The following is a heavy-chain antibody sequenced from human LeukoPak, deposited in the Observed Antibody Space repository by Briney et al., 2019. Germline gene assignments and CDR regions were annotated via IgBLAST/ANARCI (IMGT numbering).Heavy chain of an antibody. CDR3: ARHHRIAAAGLWFDP. CDR1: GGSISSYY. J-gene: IGHJ5*02. V-gene: IGHV4-59*08. D-gene: IGHD6-13*01. Sequence: SETLSLTCTVSGGSISSYYWSWIRQPPGKGLEWIRYIYYSGSTNYNPSLKSRVTISVDTSKNQFSLKLSSVTAADTAVYYCARHHRIAAAGLWFDPWGQGTLVTVSS. CDR2: IYYSGST.